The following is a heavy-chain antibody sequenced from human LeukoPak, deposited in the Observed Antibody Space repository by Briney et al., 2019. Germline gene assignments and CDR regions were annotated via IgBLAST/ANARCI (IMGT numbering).Heavy chain of an antibody. CDR1: GYSFNDSW. J-gene: IGHJ4*02. CDR3: ARQYGRPFDY. Sequence: GESLKISXKGSGYSFNDSWTGWVRQTPGKGLEWMGIIYPGDSDTRYSPSFQGQVTISADKSISTAYLQWSSLKATDTAMYYCARQYGRPFDYWGQGTLVTVSS. V-gene: IGHV5-51*01. D-gene: IGHD4-17*01. CDR2: IYPGDSDT.